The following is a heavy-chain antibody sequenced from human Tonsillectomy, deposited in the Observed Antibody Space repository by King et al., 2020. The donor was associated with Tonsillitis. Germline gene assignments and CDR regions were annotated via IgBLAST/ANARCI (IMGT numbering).Heavy chain of an antibody. D-gene: IGHD6-19*01. Sequence: VHLVESGGGLVKPGGSLRLSCAASGFSFNNAWMNWVRQAPGKGLEWVGRIKSKTDGGTTDSGASVKGRFTISREDSKTPLYLPMSSRKTEDTAVYYCTTVGIAVAGTLSFDYWGQGTLVTVSS. CDR1: GFSFNNAW. CDR2: IKSKTDGGTT. CDR3: TTVGIAVAGTLSFDY. J-gene: IGHJ4*02. V-gene: IGHV3-15*07.